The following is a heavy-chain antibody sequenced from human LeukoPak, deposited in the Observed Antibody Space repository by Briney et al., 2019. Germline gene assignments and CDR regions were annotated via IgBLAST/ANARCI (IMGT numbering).Heavy chain of an antibody. J-gene: IGHJ4*02. CDR1: GFTFSSYW. CDR2: IKQDGGEK. D-gene: IGHD1-26*01. V-gene: IGHV3-7*01. Sequence: GGYLRLSCAASGFTFSSYWMSWVRQAPGKGLEWVANIKQDGGEKYYADSVKGRFTISRDNARNSLYLQMNSLRAEDTSVYYCIGGSNMDYWGQGTLVTVSS. CDR3: IGGSNMDY.